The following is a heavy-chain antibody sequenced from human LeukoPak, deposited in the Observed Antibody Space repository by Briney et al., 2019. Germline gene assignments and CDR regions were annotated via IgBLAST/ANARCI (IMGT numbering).Heavy chain of an antibody. J-gene: IGHJ3*02. D-gene: IGHD1-20*01. V-gene: IGHV4-59*08. CDR2: IYYSGST. CDR1: GGSISSYY. Sequence: SETLSLTCTVSGGSISSYYWSWIRQPPGKGLGWIGYIYYSGSTNYNPSLKSRVTISVDTSKNQFSLKLSSVTAADTAVYYCARRYRNWNDEDDAFDIWGQGTMVTVSS. CDR3: ARRYRNWNDEDDAFDI.